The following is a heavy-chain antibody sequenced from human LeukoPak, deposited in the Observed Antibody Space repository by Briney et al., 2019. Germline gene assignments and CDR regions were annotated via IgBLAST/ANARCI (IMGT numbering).Heavy chain of an antibody. Sequence: GGSLRLSCAASRFTFSSYAMSWVRQAPGKGLEWVAVISYDGSNKYYADSVKGRFTISRDNSKNTLYLQMNSLRAEDTAVYYCARDQPTYCGGDCYSKHFDYWGQGTLVTVSS. CDR3: ARDQPTYCGGDCYSKHFDY. J-gene: IGHJ4*02. D-gene: IGHD2-21*02. CDR2: ISYDGSNK. V-gene: IGHV3-30-3*01. CDR1: RFTFSSYA.